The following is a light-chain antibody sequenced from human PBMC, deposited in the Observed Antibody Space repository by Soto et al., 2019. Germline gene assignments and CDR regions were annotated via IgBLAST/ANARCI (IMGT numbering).Light chain of an antibody. CDR2: GAS. CDR3: QQYNNWPSLEFT. CDR1: QSVSSN. V-gene: IGKV3-15*01. J-gene: IGKJ3*01. Sequence: EIVMTQSPATLSVSPGERATLSCRASQSVSSNLAWYQQKPGQAPRLLIYGASTRATGIPARFSGSGSGTEFTLTISSLQSEDFAVYYCQQYNNWPSLEFTFGPGTKVDIK.